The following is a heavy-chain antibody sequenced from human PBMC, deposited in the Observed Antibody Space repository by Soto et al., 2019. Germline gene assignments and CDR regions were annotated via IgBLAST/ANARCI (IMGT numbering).Heavy chain of an antibody. CDR1: GYTFTSYA. J-gene: IGHJ6*02. CDR2: INAGNGNT. D-gene: IGHD1-1*01. V-gene: IGHV1-3*01. CDR3: ARDLRDPRYNWNDANYYYYGMDV. Sequence: ASVKVSCKASGYTFTSYAMHWVRQAPGQRLEWMGWINAGNGNTKYSQKFQGRVTITRDISASTAYMELSSLRSEDTAVYYCARDLRDPRYNWNDANYYYYGMDVWGQGTTVTVSS.